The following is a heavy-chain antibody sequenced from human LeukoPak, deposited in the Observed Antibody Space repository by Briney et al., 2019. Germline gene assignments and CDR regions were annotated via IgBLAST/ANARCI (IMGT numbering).Heavy chain of an antibody. V-gene: IGHV3-23*01. Sequence: PGGSLRLSCAASGFTFSSYAMSWVRQAPGKGLEWVSAISGSGGSTYYADPVKGRFTISRDNSKNTLYLQMNSLRAEDTAVYYCAKGSGLYGSGDYFDYWGQGTLVTVSS. CDR1: GFTFSSYA. D-gene: IGHD3-10*01. J-gene: IGHJ4*02. CDR2: ISGSGGST. CDR3: AKGSGLYGSGDYFDY.